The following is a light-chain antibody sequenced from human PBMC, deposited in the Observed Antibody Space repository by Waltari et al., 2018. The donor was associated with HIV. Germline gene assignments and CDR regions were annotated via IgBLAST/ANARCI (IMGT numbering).Light chain of an antibody. Sequence: SYDLTQPPSVSVSPGQTARITCSGDALPKQYAFWYQQKPGQAPVLVIYKDSGRPTGIPERFSGSSSGTTVTLTISGVQAEDEADYYCQSPDSGTYVVFGGGTKLTVL. CDR3: QSPDSGTYVV. V-gene: IGLV3-25*03. CDR1: ALPKQY. CDR2: KDS. J-gene: IGLJ2*01.